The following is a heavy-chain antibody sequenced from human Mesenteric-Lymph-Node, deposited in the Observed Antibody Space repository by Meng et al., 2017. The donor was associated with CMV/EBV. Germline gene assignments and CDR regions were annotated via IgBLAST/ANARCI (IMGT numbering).Heavy chain of an antibody. V-gene: IGHV3-23*01. Sequence: GESLKISCAASGFTFSDYTMTWVRQAPGKGLEWVSRIRGNGGSAAYADSVQDRFTISRDNSKNTLYLQMNSLRAEDTAVYYCAKDLATVEGYYYGMDVWGQGTTVTVSS. J-gene: IGHJ6*02. CDR3: AKDLATVEGYYYGMDV. D-gene: IGHD4-11*01. CDR2: IRGNGGSA. CDR1: GFTFSDYT.